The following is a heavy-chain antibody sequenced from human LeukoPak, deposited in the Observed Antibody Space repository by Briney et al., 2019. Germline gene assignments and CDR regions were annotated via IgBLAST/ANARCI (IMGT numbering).Heavy chain of an antibody. CDR3: AKSNSQWLVPCFDY. Sequence: GGSLRLSCVASGFTFSSYAVSWVRQAPGKGLEWVSGISGSGGSTHYADSVKGRFTISRDNSKNMLYLQMNSLRAEDTAVYYCAKSNSQWLVPCFDYWGQGTLVTVS. J-gene: IGHJ4*02. D-gene: IGHD6-19*01. CDR1: GFTFSSYA. V-gene: IGHV3-23*01. CDR2: ISGSGGST.